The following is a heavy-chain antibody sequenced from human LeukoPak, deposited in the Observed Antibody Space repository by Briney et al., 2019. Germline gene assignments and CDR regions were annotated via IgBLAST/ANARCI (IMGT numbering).Heavy chain of an antibody. CDR3: ARHSGASPHYFDY. CDR2: IYYSGTT. CDR1: GGSISNYY. V-gene: IGHV4-59*08. D-gene: IGHD1-26*01. Sequence: SETLSLTCTVSGGSISNYYWSWIRQPPGKGLEWIGFIYYSGTTHYNPSLKSRVTMSVATSNNQLSLRLSSVTAADTAIYYCARHSGASPHYFDYWGQGALVTVSS. J-gene: IGHJ4*02.